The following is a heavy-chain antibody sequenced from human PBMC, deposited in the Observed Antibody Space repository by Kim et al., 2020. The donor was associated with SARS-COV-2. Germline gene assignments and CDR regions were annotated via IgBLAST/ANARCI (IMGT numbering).Heavy chain of an antibody. Sequence: SETLSLTCTVSGGSISSHYWSWIRQPPGKGLEWIAHIYHSGSTNYSPSVKSRVTLSVDTSKNQFSLKLRSVTAADTAVYYCARSHCDVTSCYLGFFDYWGVGTLVTVSS. CDR2: IYHSGST. CDR3: ARSHCDVTSCYLGFFDY. J-gene: IGHJ4*02. CDR1: GGSISSHY. V-gene: IGHV4-59*11. D-gene: IGHD2-2*01.